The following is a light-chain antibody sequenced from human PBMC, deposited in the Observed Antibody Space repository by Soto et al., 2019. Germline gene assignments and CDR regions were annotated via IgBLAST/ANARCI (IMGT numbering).Light chain of an antibody. CDR3: QQRSNWPSIT. Sequence: FVLTQNPGTLSLSPGERATLSCRASQTVRNNYLAWYQQKPGQAPRLLIYDASSRATGIPAGFSGSGSGTEFTLTISSLEPEDFAVYYCQQRSNWPSITFGQGTRLEI. V-gene: IGKV3D-20*02. J-gene: IGKJ5*01. CDR1: QTVRNNY. CDR2: DAS.